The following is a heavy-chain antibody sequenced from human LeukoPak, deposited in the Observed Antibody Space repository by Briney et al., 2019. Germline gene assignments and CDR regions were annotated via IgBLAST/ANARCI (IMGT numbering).Heavy chain of an antibody. Sequence: ASVKVSCKTSGYSFTDYYMHWGRQAPGQGLEWMGWINPNSGGTSAAQKFQGRVTMTRDTSITTVYMEVSWLTSDDTAFYYCARADRLHGGPYLIGPWGQGTLVTVSS. CDR1: GYSFTDYY. CDR2: INPNSGGT. D-gene: IGHD2-21*01. CDR3: ARADRLHGGPYLIGP. V-gene: IGHV1-2*02. J-gene: IGHJ5*02.